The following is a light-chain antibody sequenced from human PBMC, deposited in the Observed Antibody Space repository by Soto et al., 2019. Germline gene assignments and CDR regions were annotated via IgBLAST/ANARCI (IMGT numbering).Light chain of an antibody. Sequence: ETVMTQSPAALSVSPGERATVSCRASQSIGSNLAWYQQRPGQAPRLVIHSASTRATGIPDRFSGSGSGTDFTLTISSLQSEDLAVYYCQHYHDWLPVSFGGGTKLQVK. CDR2: SAS. CDR3: QHYHDWLPVS. V-gene: IGKV3-15*01. CDR1: QSIGSN. J-gene: IGKJ4*01.